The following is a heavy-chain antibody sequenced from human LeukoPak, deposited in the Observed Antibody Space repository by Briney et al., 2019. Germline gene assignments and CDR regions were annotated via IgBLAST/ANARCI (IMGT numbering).Heavy chain of an antibody. J-gene: IGHJ4*02. D-gene: IGHD5-24*01. CDR1: GFTFSSSA. CDR2: IYSGDST. V-gene: IGHV3-53*01. CDR3: ARVRGRLQPFDY. Sequence: GGSLRLSCAASGFTFSSSAMSWVRQAPGKGLEWVSVIYSGDSTYYADSVKGQFTISRDNSKNTLYLQMNSLRAEDTAVYYCARVRGRLQPFDYWGQGTLVTVSS.